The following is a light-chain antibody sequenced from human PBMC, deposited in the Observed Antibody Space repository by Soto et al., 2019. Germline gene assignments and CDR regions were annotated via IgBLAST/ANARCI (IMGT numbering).Light chain of an antibody. J-gene: IGKJ1*01. CDR3: QQYGRSPWT. Sequence: EIVLTQSPGTLSLSPGERATLSCRASQSVSSTYLAWYQQRPGQAPRLLIYGASSRATGIPDRFSGSGSGTDFTLTISRLEAEDVAVDCCQQYGRSPWTFSQGTKVDIK. CDR2: GAS. V-gene: IGKV3-20*01. CDR1: QSVSSTY.